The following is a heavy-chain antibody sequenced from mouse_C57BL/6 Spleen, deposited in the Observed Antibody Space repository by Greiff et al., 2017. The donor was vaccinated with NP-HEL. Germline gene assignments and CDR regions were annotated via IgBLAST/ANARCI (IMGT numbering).Heavy chain of an antibody. J-gene: IGHJ1*03. CDR1: GYTFTSYW. CDR3: ARGVVDWYFDV. Sequence: VQLQESGAELVMPGASVKLSCKASGYTFTSYWMHWVKQRPGQGLEWIGEIDPSDSYTNYNQKFKGKSTLTVDKSSSTAYMQLSSLTSEDSAVYYCARGVVDWYFDVWGTGTTVTVSS. D-gene: IGHD1-1*01. CDR2: IDPSDSYT. V-gene: IGHV1-69*01.